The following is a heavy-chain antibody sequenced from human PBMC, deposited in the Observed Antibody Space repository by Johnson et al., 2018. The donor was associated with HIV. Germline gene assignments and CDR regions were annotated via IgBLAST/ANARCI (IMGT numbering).Heavy chain of an antibody. CDR2: INQDRSDR. Sequence: LPLVASGGGLVQPGGSLRLSSPASAFTVTNPHLPWVRQAPGKGLEWVANINQDRSDRYSVDSVKGRFTISRDNAQNSLYLQMNSLRAEDTAVYYCALEAVRSTDAFDIWGQGTMVIVSS. J-gene: IGHJ3*02. V-gene: IGHV3-7*03. D-gene: IGHD3-10*01. CDR1: AFTVTNPH. CDR3: ALEAVRSTDAFDI.